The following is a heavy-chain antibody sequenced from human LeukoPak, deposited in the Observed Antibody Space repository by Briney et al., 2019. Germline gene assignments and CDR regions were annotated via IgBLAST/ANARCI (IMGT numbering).Heavy chain of an antibody. CDR2: ISSSSSYI. Sequence: GGSLRLSCAASGFTFSSYSMNWVRQAPGKGLEWVSSISSSSSYIYYADSVKGRFTISRDNAKNSLYLQMNSLRAEDTAVYYCAREGGASDAFAFDIWGQGTMVTVSS. J-gene: IGHJ3*02. D-gene: IGHD1-26*01. V-gene: IGHV3-21*04. CDR1: GFTFSSYS. CDR3: AREGGASDAFAFDI.